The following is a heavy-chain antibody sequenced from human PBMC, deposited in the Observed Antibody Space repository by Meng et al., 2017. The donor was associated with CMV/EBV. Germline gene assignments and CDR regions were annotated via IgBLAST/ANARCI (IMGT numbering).Heavy chain of an antibody. CDR3: ARDSAEKGVSDAFDI. CDR2: ISAYNGNT. CDR1: GYTFTSYG. V-gene: IGHV1-18*01. J-gene: IGHJ3*02. Sequence: ASVKVSCKASGYTFTSYGISWVRQAPGQGLEWMGWISAYNGNTNYAQKLQGRVTMTTDTSTSTAYMELRSLRFDDTAVYYCARDSAEKGVSDAFDIWGQGTMVTVSS.